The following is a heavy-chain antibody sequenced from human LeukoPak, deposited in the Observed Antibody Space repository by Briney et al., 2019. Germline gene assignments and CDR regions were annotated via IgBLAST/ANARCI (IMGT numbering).Heavy chain of an antibody. CDR3: ARDRYGDYVMRNNWFDP. CDR2: IRSKVNTYAT. Sequence: GGSLRLSCAASGFTFSGSTMHWVRQASGKGLEWIGRIRSKVNTYATAYAASVKGRFTISRDNSKNTLYLQMNSLRAEDTAVYYCARDRYGDYVMRNNWFDPWGQGTLVTVSS. J-gene: IGHJ5*02. D-gene: IGHD4-17*01. CDR1: GFTFSGST. V-gene: IGHV3-73*01.